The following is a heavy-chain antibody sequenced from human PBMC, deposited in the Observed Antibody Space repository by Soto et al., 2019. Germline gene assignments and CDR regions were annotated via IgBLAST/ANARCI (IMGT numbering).Heavy chain of an antibody. CDR3: TTTSTSCSTCYYYGMDV. J-gene: IGHJ6*02. CDR1: GFTFSNAW. CDR2: IKSKTDGGTT. D-gene: IGHD2-2*01. Sequence: PGGSLRLSCAASGFTFSNAWMSWVRQAPGKGLEWVGRIKSKTDGGTTDYAAPVKGRFTISRDDSKNTLYLQMNSLKTEDTAVYYCTTTSTSCSTCYYYGMDVWGQGTTVPVSS. V-gene: IGHV3-15*01.